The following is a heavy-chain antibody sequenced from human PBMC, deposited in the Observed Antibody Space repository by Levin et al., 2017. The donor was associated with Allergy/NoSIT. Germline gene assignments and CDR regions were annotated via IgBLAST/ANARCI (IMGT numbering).Heavy chain of an antibody. Sequence: SETLSLTCTVSNGSISSSSYYWGWIRQPPGKGLEWIGSAYYSGSTYYNPSLQSRVTISVDTSKNQFSLKLSSVTAADTAAYYCARHPPFHSSGWYNWFDPWGQGTLVTVSS. CDR3: ARHPPFHSSGWYNWFDP. D-gene: IGHD6-19*01. J-gene: IGHJ5*02. CDR2: AYYSGST. V-gene: IGHV4-39*01. CDR1: NGSISSSSYY.